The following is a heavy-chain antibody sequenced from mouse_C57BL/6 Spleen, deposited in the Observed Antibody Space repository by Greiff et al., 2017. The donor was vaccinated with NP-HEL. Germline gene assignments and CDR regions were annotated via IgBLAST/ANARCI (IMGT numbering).Heavy chain of an antibody. CDR1: GYAFTNYL. D-gene: IGHD1-1*01. V-gene: IGHV1-54*01. Sequence: QVQLQQSGAELVRPGTSVKVSCKASGYAFTNYLIEWVKQRPGQGLEWIGVINPGSGGTNYNEKFKGKATLTADKSSSTAYMQLSSLTSEDSAVYFGACSYYYGSKGWYFDVWGTGTTLTVSS. J-gene: IGHJ1*03. CDR2: INPGSGGT. CDR3: ACSYYYGSKGWYFDV.